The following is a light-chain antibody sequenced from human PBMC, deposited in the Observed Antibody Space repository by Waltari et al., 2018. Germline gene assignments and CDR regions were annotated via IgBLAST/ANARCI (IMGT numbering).Light chain of an antibody. CDR1: SSDVGNYKS. Sequence: QSALTQPASVSGSPGQSITISCTGTSSDVGNYKSVSWYPQNPGKAPKLMISAVSKRPSGVSDRFSGSKSGDMASLTISGRQPEDEAEYFCSSYAGSSKGVFGGGTKVTVL. J-gene: IGLJ2*01. CDR3: SSYAGSSKGV. V-gene: IGLV2-23*02. CDR2: AVS.